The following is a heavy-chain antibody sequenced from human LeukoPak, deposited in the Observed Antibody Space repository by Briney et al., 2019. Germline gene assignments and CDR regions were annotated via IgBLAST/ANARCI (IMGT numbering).Heavy chain of an antibody. CDR3: ARLFMDSYGSRRFDY. Sequence: ASVKVSCKASGGTFSSYAISWVRQAPGQGLEWMGGIIPIFGTANYAQKFQGRVTITTDESTSTAYMELSSLRSEDTAVYYCARLFMDSYGSRRFDYWGQGTLVTVSS. J-gene: IGHJ4*02. CDR2: IIPIFGTA. V-gene: IGHV1-69*05. CDR1: GGTFSSYA. D-gene: IGHD5-18*01.